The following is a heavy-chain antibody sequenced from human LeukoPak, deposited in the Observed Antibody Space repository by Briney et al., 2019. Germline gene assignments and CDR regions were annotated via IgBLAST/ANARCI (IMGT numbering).Heavy chain of an antibody. CDR3: ARGNFGVVTNDAFDI. J-gene: IGHJ3*02. CDR1: GYTFTGYY. D-gene: IGHD3-3*01. V-gene: IGHV1-2*02. Sequence: ASVKVFCKASGYTFTGYYMHWVRQAPGQGLEWMGWINPNSGGANYAQKFQGRVTMTRDTSISTAYMELSRLRSDDTAVYYCARGNFGVVTNDAFDIWGQGTMVTVSS. CDR2: INPNSGGA.